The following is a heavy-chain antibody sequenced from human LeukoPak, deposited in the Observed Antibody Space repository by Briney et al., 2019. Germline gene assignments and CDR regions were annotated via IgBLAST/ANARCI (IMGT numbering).Heavy chain of an antibody. D-gene: IGHD4-17*01. J-gene: IGHJ3*02. CDR1: GGTFSSYA. V-gene: IGHV1-69*06. CDR3: ASWQMTTVTTLAFDI. Sequence: ASVKVSCKASGGTFSSYAISWVRQAPGQGLEWMGGIIPIFGTANYAQKSQGRVTITADKSTSTAYMELSSLRSEDTAVYYCASWQMTTVTTLAFDIWGQGTMVTVSS. CDR2: IIPIFGTA.